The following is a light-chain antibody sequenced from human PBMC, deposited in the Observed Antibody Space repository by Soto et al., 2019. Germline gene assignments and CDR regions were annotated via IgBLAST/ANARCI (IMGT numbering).Light chain of an antibody. CDR2: KAS. Sequence: DVVMTQPPLFLPVTLGQPASISCRSSQSLAHSDGNTYLTWFQQRPGQSPRRLIYKASNRDSGVPDRFSGSGSGTDVTLKISRVEAEDVAVYYCMQGTHWPWTFGQGTKV. J-gene: IGKJ1*01. V-gene: IGKV2-30*02. CDR3: MQGTHWPWT. CDR1: QSLAHSDGNTY.